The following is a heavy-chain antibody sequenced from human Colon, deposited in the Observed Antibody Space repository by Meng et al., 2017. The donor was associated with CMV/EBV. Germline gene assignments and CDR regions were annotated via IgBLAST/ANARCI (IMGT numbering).Heavy chain of an antibody. CDR2: ITQSGIT. CDR3: AGGSSQAWELLHY. J-gene: IGHJ4*02. V-gene: IGHV4-34*01. D-gene: IGHD1-26*01. Sequence: VSQPQWVTSLLKLSETLALLCAFYGGSCSSHHWIWSRQSPGKGLEWIGEITQSGITNYNPSLKSRVIISIDTSNNQFSLKLTSVTVADTAVYYCAGGSSQAWELLHYWGQGSLVTVSS. CDR1: GGSCSSHH.